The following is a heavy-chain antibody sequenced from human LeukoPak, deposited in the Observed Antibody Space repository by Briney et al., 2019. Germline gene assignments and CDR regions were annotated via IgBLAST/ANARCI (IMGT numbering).Heavy chain of an antibody. J-gene: IGHJ4*02. CDR1: GGSISSYY. CDR2: IYYSGST. V-gene: IGHV4-59*08. Sequence: SETLSLTCTVSGGSISSYYWSWIRQPPGKGLEWIGYIYYSGSTNYNPSLKSRVTMSVDTSKNQFSLKLSSVTAADTAVYYCATLESAAAGVNYGGQGTLVTVSS. D-gene: IGHD6-13*01. CDR3: ATLESAAAGVNY.